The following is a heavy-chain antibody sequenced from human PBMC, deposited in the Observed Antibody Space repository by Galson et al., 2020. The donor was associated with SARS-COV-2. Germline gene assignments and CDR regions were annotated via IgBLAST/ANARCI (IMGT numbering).Heavy chain of an antibody. D-gene: IGHD3-10*01. J-gene: IGHJ4*02. V-gene: IGHV3-30*18. Sequence: GGPLRPPCAASGFTFSSYGMHWVRQAPGKGLEWVAVISYDGSNKYYADSVTGRFTISRDNSKNTLYLQMNSLRAEDTAVYYCAKERDTLTHWWFGELLVKGEFGYWGQGTRVTGSS. CDR3: AKERDTLTHWWFGELLVKGEFGY. CDR1: GFTFSSYG. CDR2: ISYDGSNK.